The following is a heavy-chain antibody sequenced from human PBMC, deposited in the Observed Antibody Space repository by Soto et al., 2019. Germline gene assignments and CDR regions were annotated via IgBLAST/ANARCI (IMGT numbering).Heavy chain of an antibody. V-gene: IGHV1-18*01. CDR3: ARVDSSGWSEFDI. CDR2: ISAYNGKT. J-gene: IGHJ3*02. CDR1: GYALTSDG. D-gene: IGHD6-19*01. Sequence: ASVKVSFKASGYALTSDGIRWVRQAPGQGLEWMGWISAYNGKTNYAQKLQGRVTMTTDTSTSTAYMELRSLRSDDTAVYYCARVDSSGWSEFDIWGQGSMVTVSS.